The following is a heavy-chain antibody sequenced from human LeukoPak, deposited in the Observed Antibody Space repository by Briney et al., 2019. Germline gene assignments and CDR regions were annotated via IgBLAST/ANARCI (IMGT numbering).Heavy chain of an antibody. V-gene: IGHV3-23*01. CDR2: ISGSGDTT. Sequence: GGSLRLSCAASGFTFSSYGMTWVRQTPGKGLEWVSGISGSGDTTYYADSVKGRFTISRDNSKNTLYLQMNSLRAEDTAVYYCARILVVFDYWGQGTLVTVSS. CDR1: GFTFSSYG. CDR3: ARILVVFDY. D-gene: IGHD2-15*01. J-gene: IGHJ4*02.